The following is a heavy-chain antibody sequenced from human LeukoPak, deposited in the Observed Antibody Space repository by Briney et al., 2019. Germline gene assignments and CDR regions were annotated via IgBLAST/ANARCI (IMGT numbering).Heavy chain of an antibody. D-gene: IGHD1-26*01. CDR3: ARDGSRTPFDY. Sequence: PGGSLRLSCAASVFTFSSYAMHWVRQAPGKGLEWVAVISYDGSNKYYADSVKGRFTISRDNSKNTLYLQMNSLRAEDTAVYYCARDGSRTPFDYWGQGTLVTVSS. CDR2: ISYDGSNK. J-gene: IGHJ4*02. V-gene: IGHV3-30*04. CDR1: VFTFSSYA.